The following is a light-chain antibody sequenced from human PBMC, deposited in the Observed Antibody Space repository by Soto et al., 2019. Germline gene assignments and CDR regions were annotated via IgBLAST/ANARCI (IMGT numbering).Light chain of an antibody. CDR1: SSDVGAYDY. J-gene: IGLJ3*02. CDR3: SSYTTSNTWV. Sequence: QSALTQPASVSGSPGQSITISCTGTSSDVGAYDYVSWYQQHPGKAPKFMLYEVSNRPSGLSNRFSGSKSGNTASLTISGLQAEDEADYYCSSYTTSNTWVFGGGTKLTAL. V-gene: IGLV2-14*01. CDR2: EVS.